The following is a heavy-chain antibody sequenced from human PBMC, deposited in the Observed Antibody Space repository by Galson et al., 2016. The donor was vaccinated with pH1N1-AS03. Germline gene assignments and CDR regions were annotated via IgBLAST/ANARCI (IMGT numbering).Heavy chain of an antibody. CDR3: TRGCVDACPRGDS. CDR2: IRSKTYGGTA. Sequence: SLRLSCATSGFTFADHAMSWFRQAPGMGLEWVGFIRSKTYGGTAEYAASVKDRFTLSRDDSKRISYLQMDSLKIEDTGIYYCTRGCVDACPRGDSWGQGTLVNVSS. J-gene: IGHJ4*02. D-gene: IGHD2-2*01. V-gene: IGHV3-49*03. CDR1: GFTFADHA.